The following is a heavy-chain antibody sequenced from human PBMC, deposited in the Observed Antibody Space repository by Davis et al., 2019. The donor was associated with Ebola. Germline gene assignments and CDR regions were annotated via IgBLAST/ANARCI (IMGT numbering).Heavy chain of an antibody. CDR2: LSGSGSST. CDR3: AKDQYYDSSGYAGPEYFQH. J-gene: IGHJ1*01. CDR1: GFTFSSYA. D-gene: IGHD3-22*01. V-gene: IGHV3-23*01. Sequence: PGGSLRLSCAASGFTFSSYAMSWVRQAPGKGLEWVSALSGSGSSTYYADSVKGRFTIPRDNSKNTLYLQMNSLRAEDTAVYYCAKDQYYDSSGYAGPEYFQHWGQGTLVTVSS.